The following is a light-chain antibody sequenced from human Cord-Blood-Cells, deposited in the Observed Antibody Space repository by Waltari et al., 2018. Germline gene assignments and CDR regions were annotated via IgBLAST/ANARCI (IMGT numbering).Light chain of an antibody. CDR2: DVS. Sequence: QSALTQPASVSGSPGQSITISCTGTSSDVGGYNYVSWYQQHPGKAPKLMLYDVSNRPSGVSNRFAGSKSGNTASRTISGLQAEDEADYYCSSYTSSSTLDVFGTGTKVTVL. CDR3: SSYTSSSTLDV. J-gene: IGLJ1*01. CDR1: SSDVGGYNY. V-gene: IGLV2-14*03.